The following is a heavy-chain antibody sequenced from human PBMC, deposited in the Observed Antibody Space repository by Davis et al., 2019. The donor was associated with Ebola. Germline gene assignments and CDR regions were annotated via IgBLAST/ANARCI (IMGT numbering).Heavy chain of an antibody. CDR2: ISDSGGST. J-gene: IGHJ4*02. Sequence: GGSLRLSCAASGFTFSGFWMNWVRQAPGKGLEWVSGISDSGGSTHYADSVKGRFTISRDNSKNTLYLQMNSLRAEDTAVYYCASAPLVLRFLEWLSFDYWGQGTLVTVSS. V-gene: IGHV3-23*01. CDR3: ASAPLVLRFLEWLSFDY. CDR1: GFTFSGFW. D-gene: IGHD3-3*01.